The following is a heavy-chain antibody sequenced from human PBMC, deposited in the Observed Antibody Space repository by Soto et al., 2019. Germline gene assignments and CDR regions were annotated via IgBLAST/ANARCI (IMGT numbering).Heavy chain of an antibody. Sequence: QVQLVQSGAEVKKPGASVKVSCKASGYTFINYYMHWVRQAPGQGLEWMGIINPNGGSTTYAQKFQGRVNLTRDTSTYTVNMELSSLRSEETAVYYCAREKWLVRRNDPFDIWGQGTMVTVSS. CDR3: AREKWLVRRNDPFDI. V-gene: IGHV1-46*01. CDR1: GYTFINYY. J-gene: IGHJ3*02. CDR2: INPNGGST. D-gene: IGHD6-19*01.